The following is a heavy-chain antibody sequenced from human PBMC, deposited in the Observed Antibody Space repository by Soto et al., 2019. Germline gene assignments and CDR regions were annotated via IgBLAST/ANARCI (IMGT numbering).Heavy chain of an antibody. CDR3: AKDTYGDYGGQH. V-gene: IGHV3-23*01. CDR2: ISGSGGST. D-gene: IGHD4-17*01. Sequence: EVQLLESGGGLVQPGGSLRLSCAASGFTFSSYAMSWVGQAPGKGLEWVSAISGSGGSTYYADSVKGRFTISRDNSKNTLYLQMNSLRAEDTAVYYCAKDTYGDYGGQHWGQGTLVTVSS. J-gene: IGHJ1*01. CDR1: GFTFSSYA.